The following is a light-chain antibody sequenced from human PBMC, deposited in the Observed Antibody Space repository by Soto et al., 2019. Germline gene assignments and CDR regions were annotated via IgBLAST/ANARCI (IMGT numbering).Light chain of an antibody. CDR3: GSYAASNNLI. J-gene: IGLJ2*01. CDR2: DVN. Sequence: QSALTQPPSASGSPGQSVTISCTGTGSDVGGYNYVSWYQQHPGKAPKLMIYDVNKRPSGVPDRFSDSKSGNTASLTVSGLQAEDEADYYCGSYAASNNLIFGGGTKVTVL. V-gene: IGLV2-8*01. CDR1: GSDVGGYNY.